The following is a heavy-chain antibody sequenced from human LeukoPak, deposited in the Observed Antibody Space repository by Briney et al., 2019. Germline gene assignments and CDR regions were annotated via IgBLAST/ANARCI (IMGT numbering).Heavy chain of an antibody. CDR2: ISSSSIYI. CDR3: ARGRDGYNLVDAFDI. D-gene: IGHD5-24*01. CDR1: GFTFSNYR. Sequence: GGSLRLSCAAPGFTFSNYRMNWVRQAPGKGLEWVSSISSSSIYIYYADSLKGRFTISRDNAKNSLYLQMNSLRAEDTAVYYCARGRDGYNLVDAFDIWGQGIMVIVSS. J-gene: IGHJ3*02. V-gene: IGHV3-21*01.